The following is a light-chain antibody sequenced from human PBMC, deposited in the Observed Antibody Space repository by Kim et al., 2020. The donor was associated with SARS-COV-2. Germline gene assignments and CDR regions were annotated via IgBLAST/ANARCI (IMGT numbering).Light chain of an antibody. Sequence: SASVGDRVSITCRASQNIRSFLNWYQQKPGRAPHLLIFGASNLQGDVPSRFSGSGSGTTFSLTINSLQPDDFGTYYCQQSSATPYTFGQGTKLEIK. CDR2: GAS. J-gene: IGKJ2*01. V-gene: IGKV1-39*01. CDR1: QNIRSF. CDR3: QQSSATPYT.